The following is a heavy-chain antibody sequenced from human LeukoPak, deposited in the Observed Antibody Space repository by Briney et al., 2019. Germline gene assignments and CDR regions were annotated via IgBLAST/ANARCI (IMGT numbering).Heavy chain of an antibody. Sequence: SVKVSCKASGGTFSSYAISWVRQAPGQGLEWMGGIIPIFGTANYAQKFQGRVTMTTDTSTSTAYMELRSLRSDDTAVYYCARVYYYGMDAWGQGTTVTVSS. CDR2: IIPIFGTA. CDR1: GGTFSSYA. CDR3: ARVYYYGMDA. J-gene: IGHJ6*02. V-gene: IGHV1-69*05.